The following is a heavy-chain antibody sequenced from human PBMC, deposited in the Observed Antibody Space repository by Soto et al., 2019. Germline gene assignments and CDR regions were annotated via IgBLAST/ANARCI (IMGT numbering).Heavy chain of an antibody. J-gene: IGHJ5*02. V-gene: IGHV4-39*02. CDR3: ARGSNYHWNWFDP. D-gene: IGHD1-1*01. CDR1: GGSISSSSYY. Sequence: PSAAVSRTCTVSGGSISSSSYYWGWIRQPPGKGVEWIGSIYYSGSTYYNPSLKSRDTISRDMSKNHFSLKLSSVTAADTAVYYCARGSNYHWNWFDPWGQGTLVTVSS. CDR2: IYYSGST.